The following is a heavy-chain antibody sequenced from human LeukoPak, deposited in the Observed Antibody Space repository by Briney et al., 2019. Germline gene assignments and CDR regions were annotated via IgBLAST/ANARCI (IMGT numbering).Heavy chain of an antibody. CDR3: ARGTLNIPGEHGAFDY. J-gene: IGHJ4*02. CDR2: ISYDGSNI. Sequence: GGSLRLSCAASGFTFSSYAMHWVRQAPGKGLEWVAVISYDGSNIYYADSVKGRFTISRDNSKNTLYLQMNSLRAEDTAVYYCARGTLNIPGEHGAFDYWGQGTLVTVSS. V-gene: IGHV3-30*04. D-gene: IGHD1-14*01. CDR1: GFTFSSYA.